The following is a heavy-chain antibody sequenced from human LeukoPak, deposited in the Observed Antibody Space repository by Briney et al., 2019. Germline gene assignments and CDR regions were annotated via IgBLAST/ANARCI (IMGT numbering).Heavy chain of an antibody. V-gene: IGHV1-2*02. CDR3: ARDSPSTVGGIDY. D-gene: IGHD4-23*01. CDR2: INPNSGGT. J-gene: IGHJ4*02. CDR1: GYTFTGYY. Sequence: ASVKVSCKASGYTFTGYYMHWVRQAPGQGLEWMGWINPNSGGTNYAQKFQGRVTMTRDTSISTAYMELSRLRSDDTAVYYCARDSPSTVGGIDYWGQGTLVTVSS.